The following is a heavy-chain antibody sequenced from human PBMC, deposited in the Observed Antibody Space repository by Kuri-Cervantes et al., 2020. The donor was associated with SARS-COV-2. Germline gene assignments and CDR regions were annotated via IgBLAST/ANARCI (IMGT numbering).Heavy chain of an antibody. J-gene: IGHJ5*02. CDR1: GFTVNSNY. V-gene: IGHV3-53*01. D-gene: IGHD3-3*01. CDR2: IYSSGNT. CDR3: ARGRGPGDFWSGLNWFDP. Sequence: GESLKISCAASGFTVNSNYMSWVRQAPGKGLEWVSVIYSSGNTNYADSVKGRFTISRDNFKNTLYLQMSSLRAEDTAVYYCARGRGPGDFWSGLNWFDPWGQGTLVTVSS.